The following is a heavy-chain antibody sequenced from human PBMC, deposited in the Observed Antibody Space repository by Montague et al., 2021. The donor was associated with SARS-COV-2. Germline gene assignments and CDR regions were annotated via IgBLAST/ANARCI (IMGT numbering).Heavy chain of an antibody. V-gene: IGHV4-4*07. Sequence: SETLSLTCTVSGGSISSYYWSWIRQPPGKGLEWIGRIYNSGSTNYNPSLKSRVTMSVDTSKNQFSLKLSSVTAADTAVYYCASYSGGSYLDFWGQGTLVTVSS. CDR3: ASYSGGSYLDF. D-gene: IGHD2-21*01. J-gene: IGHJ4*02. CDR1: GGSISSYY. CDR2: IYNSGST.